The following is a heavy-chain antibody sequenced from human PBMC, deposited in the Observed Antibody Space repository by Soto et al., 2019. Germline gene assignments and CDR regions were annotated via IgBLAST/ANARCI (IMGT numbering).Heavy chain of an antibody. CDR1: GFTFRAYS. CDR3: VRDLLEGYGHARQPDY. Sequence: GSLRLSCVASGFTFRAYSMSWVRQAPGQGLEWVASITSSNTYIYYTRSVEGRFTISRDDAKNSLHLQMNTLRAEDTAVYYCVRDLLEGYGHARQPDYWGQGTLVTVSS. CDR2: ITSSNTYI. J-gene: IGHJ4*02. V-gene: IGHV3-21*06. D-gene: IGHD2-15*01.